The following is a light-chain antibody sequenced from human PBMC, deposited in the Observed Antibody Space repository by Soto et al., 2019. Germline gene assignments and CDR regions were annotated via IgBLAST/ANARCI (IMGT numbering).Light chain of an antibody. CDR3: CAYSTSGTHV. CDR2: DVN. J-gene: IGLJ1*01. Sequence: QSVLTQPASVSGSPGQSITFSCTGTSSDVGSYDYVSWHQQHPGKAPKLIIYDVNNRPSGVTSRFSGSKSCNTASLTISGLQTEDEADYYCCAYSTSGTHVFGTGTKVTVL. CDR1: SSDVGSYDY. V-gene: IGLV2-14*03.